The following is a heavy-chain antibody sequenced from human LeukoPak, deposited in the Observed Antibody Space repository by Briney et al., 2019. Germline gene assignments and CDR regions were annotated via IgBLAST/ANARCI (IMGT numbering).Heavy chain of an antibody. CDR3: ARDTYYYDSSGYSY. J-gene: IGHJ4*02. CDR2: INSDGSST. CDR1: GFTFRSYG. V-gene: IGHV3-74*01. D-gene: IGHD3-22*01. Sequence: GGSLRLSCAAPGFTFRSYGMHWFRQSPGKGLGWVSRINSDGSSTSYADSVKGRFTISRDNAKNTLYLQMNSLRAEDTAVYYCARDTYYYDSSGYSYWGQGTLVTVSS.